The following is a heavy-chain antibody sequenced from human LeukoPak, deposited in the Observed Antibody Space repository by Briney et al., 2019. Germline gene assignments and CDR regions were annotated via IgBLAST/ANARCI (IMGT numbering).Heavy chain of an antibody. D-gene: IGHD3-22*01. CDR1: GFTFSSYW. Sequence: GGSLRLSCAASGFTFSSYWMSWVRQAPGKGVEWVANIKQDGSEKYYVDSVKGRFTISRDNAKNSLYLQMNSLRAEDTAVYYCARGLVVAPFGYFDYWGQGTLVTVSS. CDR2: IKQDGSEK. CDR3: ARGLVVAPFGYFDY. J-gene: IGHJ4*02. V-gene: IGHV3-7*01.